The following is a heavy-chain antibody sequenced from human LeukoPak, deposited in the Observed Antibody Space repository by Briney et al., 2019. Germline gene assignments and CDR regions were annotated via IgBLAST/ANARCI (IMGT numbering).Heavy chain of an antibody. Sequence: GGSLRLSWAAAGFTFSSYWMSWVRQAPGKGLEWVANIKQDGSEKYYVDSVKGRFTISRDNAKNSLYLQMNSLRAEDTAVYYCARDQGNYDFWSGYFRVIWFDPWGQGTLVTVSS. CDR2: IKQDGSEK. V-gene: IGHV3-7*01. CDR3: ARDQGNYDFWSGYFRVIWFDP. CDR1: GFTFSSYW. D-gene: IGHD3-3*01. J-gene: IGHJ5*02.